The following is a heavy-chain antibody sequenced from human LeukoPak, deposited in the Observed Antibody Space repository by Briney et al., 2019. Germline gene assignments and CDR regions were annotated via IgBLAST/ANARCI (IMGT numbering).Heavy chain of an antibody. V-gene: IGHV3-9*01. CDR3: AKGASSSWYSAEYFQH. CDR2: NSWNSGSI. J-gene: IGHJ1*01. CDR1: GFTFDDYA. Sequence: GGSLRLSCAASGFTFDDYAMHWVGQAPGKGLAWVSGNSWNSGSIGYADSVKGRFTISRDNAKNSLYLQMNSLRAEDTALYYCAKGASSSWYSAEYFQHWGQGTLVTVSS. D-gene: IGHD6-13*01.